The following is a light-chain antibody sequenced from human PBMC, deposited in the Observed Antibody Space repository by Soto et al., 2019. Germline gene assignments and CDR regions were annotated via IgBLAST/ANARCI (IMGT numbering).Light chain of an antibody. CDR3: QQYNNWTRT. J-gene: IGKJ1*01. CDR1: QSVSSN. V-gene: IGKV3-15*01. CDR2: GAS. Sequence: EIVMTQSPATLSVSPGERATLSCRASQSVSSNLAWYQQKPGQAPRLLIYGASTRPTGIPARFSVSGSGTEFNLTISSLQSEDFAVYDCQQYNNWTRTFGQGTKVEI.